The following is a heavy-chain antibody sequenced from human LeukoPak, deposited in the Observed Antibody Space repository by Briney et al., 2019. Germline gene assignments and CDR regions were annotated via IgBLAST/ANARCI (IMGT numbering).Heavy chain of an antibody. CDR2: ISAYNGNT. J-gene: IGHJ4*02. CDR3: AISLQHYGSGSYLDFDY. CDR1: GYTFTSYG. Sequence: ASVTVSCTASGYTFTSYGISWVRQAPGQGLEWMGWISAYNGNTNYAQKLQGRVTMTTDTSTSTAYTELRSLRSDDTAVYYCAISLQHYGSGSYLDFDYWGQGTLVTVSS. D-gene: IGHD3-10*01. V-gene: IGHV1-18*01.